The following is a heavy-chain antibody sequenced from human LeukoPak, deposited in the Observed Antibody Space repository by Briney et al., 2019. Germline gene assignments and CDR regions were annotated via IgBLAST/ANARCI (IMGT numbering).Heavy chain of an antibody. V-gene: IGHV3-11*05. D-gene: IGHD4/OR15-4a*01. CDR1: GFTFSDYY. CDR2: IRSSSSHI. Sequence: GGSLRLSCAASGFTFSDYYMSWIRQAPGKGLEWVSCIRSSSSHINYADSVQGRFTISRDNAKNSLYLQINSLRAEDTAVYYCARGGATRFDAWGQGTLVTVSS. CDR3: ARGGATRFDA. J-gene: IGHJ5*02.